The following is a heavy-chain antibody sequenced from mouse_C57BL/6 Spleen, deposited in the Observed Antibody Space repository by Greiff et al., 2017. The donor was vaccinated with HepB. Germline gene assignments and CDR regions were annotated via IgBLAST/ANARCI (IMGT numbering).Heavy chain of an antibody. V-gene: IGHV1-69*01. CDR3: ARGITTVRGTWFAY. J-gene: IGHJ3*01. D-gene: IGHD1-1*01. Sequence: QVQLKQPGAELVMPGASVKLSCKASGYTFTSYWMHWVKQRPGQGLEWIGEIDPSDSYTNYNQKFKGKSTLTVDKSSSTAFMQLSSLTSEDSAVYYCARGITTVRGTWFAYWGQGTLVTVSA. CDR1: GYTFTSYW. CDR2: IDPSDSYT.